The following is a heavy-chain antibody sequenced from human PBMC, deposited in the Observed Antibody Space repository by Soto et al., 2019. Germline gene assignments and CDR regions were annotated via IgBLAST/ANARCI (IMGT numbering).Heavy chain of an antibody. D-gene: IGHD3-16*01. J-gene: IGHJ3*02. CDR2: IIPIFGTA. CDR3: ASQHRLRGGPTAFDI. CDR1: GGTFSSYA. V-gene: IGHV1-69*13. Sequence: ASVKVSCKASGGTFSSYAISWVRQAPGQGLEWMGGIIPIFGTANYAQKFQGRVTITADESTSTAYMELSSLRSEDTAVFYCASQHRLRGGPTAFDIWGQGTMVTVSS.